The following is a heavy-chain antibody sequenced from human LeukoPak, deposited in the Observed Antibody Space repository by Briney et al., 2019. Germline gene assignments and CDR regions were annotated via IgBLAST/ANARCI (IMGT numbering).Heavy chain of an antibody. D-gene: IGHD1-26*01. Sequence: ASVKVSCKTSGYTFSDYYIHWIRQAPGQGLEWVGWINPNSGGTNYAQKFQGRVTMTRDTSISTAYMELSRLRSDDTAVYYCARVLSGSSDDDYYYYMDVWGKGTTFTVSS. J-gene: IGHJ6*03. CDR3: ARVLSGSSDDDYYYYMDV. V-gene: IGHV1-2*02. CDR1: GYTFSDYY. CDR2: INPNSGGT.